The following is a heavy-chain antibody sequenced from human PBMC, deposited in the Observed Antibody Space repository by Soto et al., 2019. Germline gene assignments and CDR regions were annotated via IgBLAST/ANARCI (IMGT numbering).Heavy chain of an antibody. CDR1: GGSFSGYY. D-gene: IGHD3-3*01. Sequence: PSETLSLTCAVYGGSFSGYYWSWIRQPPGKGLEWIGEINHSGSTNYNPSLKSRVTISVDTSKNQFSLKLSSVTAADTAVYYCARGVSRITIFGVVIGAPFDPWGQGTLVTVSS. CDR3: ARGVSRITIFGVVIGAPFDP. CDR2: INHSGST. V-gene: IGHV4-34*01. J-gene: IGHJ5*02.